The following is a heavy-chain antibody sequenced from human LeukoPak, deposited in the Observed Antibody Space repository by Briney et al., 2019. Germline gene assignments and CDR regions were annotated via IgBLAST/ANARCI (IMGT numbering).Heavy chain of an antibody. V-gene: IGHV1-69*05. CDR3: AREVNYYDSSGYYHQSEGFDI. Sequence: GSSVKVSCKASGGTFSSYAVSWVRQAPGQGLEWMGRIIPMFATANYAQNFQGRVTITTDESRSTVYMELSSLRSEDTAVYYCAREVNYYDSSGYYHQSEGFDIWGQGTMVTVSS. CDR2: IIPMFATA. CDR1: GGTFSSYA. D-gene: IGHD3-22*01. J-gene: IGHJ3*02.